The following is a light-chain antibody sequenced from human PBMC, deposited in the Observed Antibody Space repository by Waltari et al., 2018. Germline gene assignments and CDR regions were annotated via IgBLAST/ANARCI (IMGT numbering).Light chain of an antibody. J-gene: IGLJ1*01. CDR3: SSYSDIKQRV. CDR2: DVS. V-gene: IGLV2-8*01. CDR1: ISDVGAYAY. Sequence: QSALTPPPSASGSPGQSVTISCTGTISDVGAYAYVSWYQQHPGKAPRLLIYDVSKRPSGVPYRFSGSKSGNTASLTVSGLQADDEADYYCSSYSDIKQRVFGTGTKVTVL.